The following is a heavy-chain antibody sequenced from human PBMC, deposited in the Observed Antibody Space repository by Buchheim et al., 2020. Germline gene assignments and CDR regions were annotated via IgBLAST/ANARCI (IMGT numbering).Heavy chain of an antibody. CDR2: ISSSSSTI. J-gene: IGHJ6*02. CDR3: ARDGYCSSTSCARDPASPYYYGMDV. D-gene: IGHD2-2*01. Sequence: EVQLVESGGGLVQPGGSLRLSCAAPGFTFSSYSMNWVRQAPGKGLEWVSHISSSSSTIYYADSVKGRFTISRDNAKNSLYLHMNSLSDEDTAVYYCARDGYCSSTSCARDPASPYYYGMDVWGQGTT. V-gene: IGHV3-48*02. CDR1: GFTFSSYS.